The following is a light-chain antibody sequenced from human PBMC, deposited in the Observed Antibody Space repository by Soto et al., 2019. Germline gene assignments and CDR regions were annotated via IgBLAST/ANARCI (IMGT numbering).Light chain of an antibody. CDR3: QHYNSWPRT. J-gene: IGKJ1*01. V-gene: IGKV3-15*01. CDR1: QSVSSN. CDR2: GAS. Sequence: EMVMTKSPATLSVSPGERATLSCRASQSVSSNLAWYQQKPGQAPRLLIFGASTRATGVPARFSDSGSGTEFTLTISSLQSEDFAVYHCQHYNSWPRTFGQGTKVESK.